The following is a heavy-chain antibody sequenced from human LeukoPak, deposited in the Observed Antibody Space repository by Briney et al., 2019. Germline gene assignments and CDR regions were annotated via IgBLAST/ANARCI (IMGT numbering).Heavy chain of an antibody. CDR2: INTDGSST. D-gene: IGHD2-2*01. CDR1: GFTFSSYW. CDR3: ARLTRAVVPAAMSYFDY. Sequence: PGGSLRLSCAASGFTFSSYWMHWVRQAPGKGLVWVSRINTDGSSTSYADSVKGRFTISRDNAKNTLYLQMNSLRAEDTAVYYCARLTRAVVPAAMSYFDYWGQGTLVTVSS. J-gene: IGHJ4*02. V-gene: IGHV3-74*01.